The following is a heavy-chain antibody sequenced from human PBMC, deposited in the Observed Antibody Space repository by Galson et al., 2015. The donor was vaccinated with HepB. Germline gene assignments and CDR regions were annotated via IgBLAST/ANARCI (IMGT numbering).Heavy chain of an antibody. J-gene: IGHJ4*02. CDR1: GYTFNSYY. D-gene: IGHD3-10*01. CDR2: INPSSGST. V-gene: IGHV1-46*02. Sequence: SVKVSCKASGYTFNSYYIHWVRQAPGQGLEWMGTINPSSGSTIYAQNFQGRVIMTRDTSTSTVYMELSSLRSEDTAIYYCARDFTRIRGIIINPGYWGQGTLVTVSS. CDR3: ARDFTRIRGIIINPGY.